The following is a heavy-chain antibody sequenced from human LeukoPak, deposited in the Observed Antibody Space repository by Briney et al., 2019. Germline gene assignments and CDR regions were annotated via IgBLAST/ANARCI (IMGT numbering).Heavy chain of an antibody. J-gene: IGHJ4*02. D-gene: IGHD3-10*01. CDR3: ARYNTERRITMVRGAGDY. Sequence: GESLKISCKGSGYSFTSYWIGWVRQMPGKGLEWMGIIYPGGSDTRYSPSFQGQVTISADKSISTAYLQWSSLKASDTAMYYCARYNTERRITMVRGAGDYWGQGTLVTVSS. CDR1: GYSFTSYW. V-gene: IGHV5-51*01. CDR2: IYPGGSDT.